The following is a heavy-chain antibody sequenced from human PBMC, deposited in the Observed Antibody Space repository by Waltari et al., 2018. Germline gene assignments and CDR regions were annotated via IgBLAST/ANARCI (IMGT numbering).Heavy chain of an antibody. CDR1: GGSISSYY. D-gene: IGHD6-13*01. Sequence: QVQLQESGPGLVKPSETLSLTCTVSGGSISSYYWSWIRQPPGKGLEWIGYIYYSGGTNYNPSLKSRVTISVDTSKNQFSLKLSSVTAADTAVYYCARSTVAYSSSWYFDYWGQGTLVTVSS. CDR3: ARSTVAYSSSWYFDY. J-gene: IGHJ4*02. CDR2: IYYSGGT. V-gene: IGHV4-59*08.